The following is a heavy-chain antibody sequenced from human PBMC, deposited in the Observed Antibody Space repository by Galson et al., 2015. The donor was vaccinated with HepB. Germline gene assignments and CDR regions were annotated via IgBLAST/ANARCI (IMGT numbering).Heavy chain of an antibody. D-gene: IGHD3-3*01. J-gene: IGHJ4*02. CDR2: IRLDGSDK. CDR1: GFTFSRHA. V-gene: IGHV3-30*02. CDR3: AKDRAYYTANFDS. Sequence: SLRLSCAASGFTFSRHAMHWVRQAPGKGLEWVASIRLDGSDKYYADSVKGRFIISRDNSKNTLYLQMNSLRGDDTALYYCAKDRAYYTANFDSWGRGTLVTVSS.